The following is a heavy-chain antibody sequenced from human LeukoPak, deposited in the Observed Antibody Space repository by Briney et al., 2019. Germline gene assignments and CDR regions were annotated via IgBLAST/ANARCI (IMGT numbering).Heavy chain of an antibody. CDR1: GFPFSSYT. D-gene: IGHD5-12*01. CDR2: QDGNDK. V-gene: IGHV3-30-3*01. J-gene: IGHJ4*02. Sequence: QSGGSLRLSCAASGFPFSSYTFHWVRQAPGKGLEWVAVQDGNDKYYTDSVKGRFTISRDNSKNTLYLQMNSLRAEDTAVYYCSRDDRGYSGYHFDHWGQGTLVTVSS. CDR3: SRDDRGYSGYHFDH.